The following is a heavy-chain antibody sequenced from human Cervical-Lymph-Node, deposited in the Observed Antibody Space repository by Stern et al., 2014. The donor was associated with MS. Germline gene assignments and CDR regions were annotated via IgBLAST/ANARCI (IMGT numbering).Heavy chain of an antibody. CDR3: ARLKYNWNSDLFDS. J-gene: IGHJ4*02. V-gene: IGHV2-70*01. Sequence: QVTLRESGPAVVKPTQTLTLTCTLSGFSLSTSEMCVGWIRQPPGKALAWLALIYWDAAKYYHTFLKSRLTISKDTSHKHVVHTMTNMVPVDTATYYCARLKYNWNSDLFDSWGQGTLVTVSS. CDR1: GFSLSTSEMC. CDR2: IYWDAAK. D-gene: IGHD1-7*01.